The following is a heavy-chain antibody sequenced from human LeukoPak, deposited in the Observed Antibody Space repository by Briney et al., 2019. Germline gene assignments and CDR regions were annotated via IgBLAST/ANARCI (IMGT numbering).Heavy chain of an antibody. J-gene: IGHJ3*02. CDR3: ARESRFVLRFLDWPSERNAFDI. CDR1: GYTFTRYG. Sequence: ASVTVSCKASGYTFTRYGISWVRQAPGQGREGMGWISAYNGNTNYAQTLEGRGTMTTDTSTSTAYMELRSLRSDDTAVYYCARESRFVLRFLDWPSERNAFDIWGQGTMVTVSS. D-gene: IGHD3-3*01. CDR2: ISAYNGNT. V-gene: IGHV1-18*01.